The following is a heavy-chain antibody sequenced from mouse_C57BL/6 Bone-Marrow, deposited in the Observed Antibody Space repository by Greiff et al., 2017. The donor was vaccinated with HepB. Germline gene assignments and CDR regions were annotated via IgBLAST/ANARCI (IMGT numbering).Heavy chain of an antibody. CDR1: GFNIKDDY. CDR3: IPTSWFAY. J-gene: IGHJ3*01. V-gene: IGHV14-4*01. Sequence: VQLQQSGAELVRPGASVKLSCTASGFNIKDDYMHWVKQRPEQGLEWIGWIDPENGDTEYASKFQGKATITADTSSNTAYLQLSSLTSEDTAVYYCIPTSWFAYWGQGTLDTVSA. CDR2: IDPENGDT.